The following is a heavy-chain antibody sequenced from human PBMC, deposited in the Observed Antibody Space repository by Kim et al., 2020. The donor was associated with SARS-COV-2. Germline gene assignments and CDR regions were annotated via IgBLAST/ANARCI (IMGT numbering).Heavy chain of an antibody. CDR1: GDSVSSNSAA. V-gene: IGHV6-1*01. Sequence: SQTLSLTCAISGDSVSSNSAAWNWIRQSPSRGLEWLGRTYYRSKWYNDYAVSVKSRITINPDTSKNQFSLQLNSGTPEDTAVYYCARDGKDTIIHYYYGMDVWGPGTTGTVSS. CDR2: TYYRSKWYN. J-gene: IGHJ6*02. CDR3: ARDGKDTIIHYYYGMDV. D-gene: IGHD3-3*01.